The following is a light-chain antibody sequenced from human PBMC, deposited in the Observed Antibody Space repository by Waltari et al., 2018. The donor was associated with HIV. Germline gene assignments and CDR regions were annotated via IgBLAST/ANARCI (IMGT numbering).Light chain of an antibody. Sequence: DIVMTQSPDSLAVSLGARATVTCTSSRTVLYNRNYLAWYQQKPGQPPKVLIYWASTRAIRVPDRFSGSGSGTDFSLTISRVQADDVAIYYCQQYYTLRSTFGGGTKIEI. CDR3: QQYYTLRST. J-gene: IGKJ4*01. V-gene: IGKV4-1*01. CDR2: WAS. CDR1: RTVLYNRNY.